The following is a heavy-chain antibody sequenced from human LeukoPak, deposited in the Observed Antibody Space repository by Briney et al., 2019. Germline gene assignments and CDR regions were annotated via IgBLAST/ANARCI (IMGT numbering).Heavy chain of an antibody. Sequence: PSETLSLICAVYGDSLSRYYWTWIRQPPGKGLEWLGELNPRGSHEYNPSVKSRATISVDTSKNQFSLRLTSVTAADTAVYYCASGRHDPLEYYYYIDVWGKGTTVTVSS. D-gene: IGHD2/OR15-2a*01. J-gene: IGHJ6*03. CDR3: ASGRHDPLEYYYYIDV. V-gene: IGHV4-34*01. CDR2: LNPRGSH. CDR1: GDSLSRYY.